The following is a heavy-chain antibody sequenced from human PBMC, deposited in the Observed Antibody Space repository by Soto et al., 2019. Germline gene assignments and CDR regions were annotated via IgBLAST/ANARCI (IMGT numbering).Heavy chain of an antibody. D-gene: IGHD2-21*02. V-gene: IGHV1-69*13. Sequence: GASVKVSCKASGGTFSSYAISWVRQAPGQGPELMGGIIPIFGTANFAQKFQGRVTITADESTSTAYMELSSLRSEDTAVYYCARDGAYCGGDCQHAFDIWGQGTMVTVSS. J-gene: IGHJ3*02. CDR2: IIPIFGTA. CDR3: ARDGAYCGGDCQHAFDI. CDR1: GGTFSSYA.